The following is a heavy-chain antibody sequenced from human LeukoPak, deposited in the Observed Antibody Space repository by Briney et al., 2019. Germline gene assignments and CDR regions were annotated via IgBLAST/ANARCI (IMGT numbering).Heavy chain of an antibody. V-gene: IGHV4-39*01. CDR2: IYYSGST. J-gene: IGHJ6*03. Sequence: SETLSLTCTVSGGSISSRSYYWGWIRQPPGKGLEWIGIIYYSGSTYSNPSLRSRVTISVDTSKSQFSLKLSSVTAADTAVYYCASFYCSGGSCYQYYYYYYMDVWGKGTTVTIPS. D-gene: IGHD2-15*01. CDR1: GGSISSRSYY. CDR3: ASFYCSGGSCYQYYYYYYMDV.